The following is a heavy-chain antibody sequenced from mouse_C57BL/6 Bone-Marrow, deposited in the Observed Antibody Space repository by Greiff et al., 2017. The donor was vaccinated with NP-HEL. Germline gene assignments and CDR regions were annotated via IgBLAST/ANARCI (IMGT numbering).Heavy chain of an antibody. J-gene: IGHJ2*01. CDR1: GYTFTSYG. CDR3: ARSLITTVIDY. V-gene: IGHV1-81*01. CDR2: IYPRSGNT. D-gene: IGHD1-1*01. Sequence: VKVVESGAELARPGASVKLSCKASGYTFTSYGISWVKQRPGQGLEWIGEIYPRSGNTYYNEKFKGKATLTADKSSSTAYMELRSLTSEDSAVYFCARSLITTVIDYWGQGTTLTVSS.